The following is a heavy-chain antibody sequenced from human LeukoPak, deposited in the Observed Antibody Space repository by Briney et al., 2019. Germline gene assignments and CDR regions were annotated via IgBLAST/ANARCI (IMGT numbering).Heavy chain of an antibody. CDR2: IKQDGSEK. Sequence: GGSLRLSCAASGFTSSSYWMSWVRQAPGKGLEWVANIKQDGSEKYYVDSVKGRFTISRDNAKNSLYLQMNSLRAEDTAVYYCAREFGFHWYFDLWGRGTLVTVSS. CDR1: GFTSSSYW. CDR3: AREFGFHWYFDL. V-gene: IGHV3-7*03. D-gene: IGHD2-21*01. J-gene: IGHJ2*01.